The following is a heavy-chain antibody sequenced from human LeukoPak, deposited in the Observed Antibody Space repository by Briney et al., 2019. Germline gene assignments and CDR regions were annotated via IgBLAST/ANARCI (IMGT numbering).Heavy chain of an antibody. J-gene: IGHJ4*02. V-gene: IGHV1-46*01. CDR3: ATEAPGSYYFDY. CDR1: GDTFTYYH. CDR2: VYVTGETT. Sequence: GASVKVSCQASGDTFTYYHIHCVRQAPGQGVAWMGAVYVTGETTRNTQNFQGRVTMTRDPSTATVYMELTSLRSEDTAVYYCATEAPGSYYFDYWGQGVLVTVSS.